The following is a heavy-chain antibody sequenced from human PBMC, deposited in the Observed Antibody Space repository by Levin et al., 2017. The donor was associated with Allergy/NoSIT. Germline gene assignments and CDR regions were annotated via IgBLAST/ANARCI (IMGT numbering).Heavy chain of an antibody. CDR3: ARADASDYIWGSYRYQFDY. CDR2: ISSSSSYI. Sequence: GGSLRLSCAASGFTFSSYSMNWVRQAPGKGLEWVSSISSSSSYIYYADSVKGRFTISRDNAKNSLYLQMNSLRAEDTAVYYCARADASDYIWGSYRYQFDYWGQGTLVTVSS. CDR1: GFTFSSYS. D-gene: IGHD3-16*02. J-gene: IGHJ4*02. V-gene: IGHV3-21*01.